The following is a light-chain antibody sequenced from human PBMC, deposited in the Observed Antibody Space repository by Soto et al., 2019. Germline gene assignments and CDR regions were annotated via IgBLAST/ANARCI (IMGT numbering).Light chain of an antibody. Sequence: EIVMTPSPATLSVSPVERATLSCRASQSVSSNLAWYQQTPGQAPRLLIYGASTRATGIPARFSGSGSGTEFTLTISSLQSEDFAVYYCQQSNNWPWTFGQGTKVDIK. CDR3: QQSNNWPWT. CDR1: QSVSSN. CDR2: GAS. J-gene: IGKJ1*01. V-gene: IGKV3-15*01.